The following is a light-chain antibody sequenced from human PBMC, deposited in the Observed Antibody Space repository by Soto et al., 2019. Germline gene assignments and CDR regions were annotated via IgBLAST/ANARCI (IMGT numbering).Light chain of an antibody. CDR1: SSNAGGNY. V-gene: IGLV1-51*01. CDR2: DNH. Sequence: QSVLTQPPSVSAAPGQKVTISCSGSSSNAGGNYVSWYQVLPQTAPKLLIYDNHKRHSGIPDRFSGSKSGTSATLGITDLQTGDEAEYYCGTWDISLDTVVFGGGTKVTVL. J-gene: IGLJ2*01. CDR3: GTWDISLDTVV.